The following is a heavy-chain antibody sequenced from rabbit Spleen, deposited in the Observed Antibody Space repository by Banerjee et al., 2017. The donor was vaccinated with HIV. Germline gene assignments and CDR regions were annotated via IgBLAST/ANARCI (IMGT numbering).Heavy chain of an antibody. CDR2: IEGGSSTFS. V-gene: IGHV1S45*01. CDR3: ARDSGSSFSSYGMDL. J-gene: IGHJ6*01. D-gene: IGHD8-1*01. Sequence: QEQLVESGGGLVQPEGSLTLTCTASGFSFNSGDDMCWVRQAPGKGLEWVACIEGGSSTFSYFANWAKGRFTCSKTSSTTVTLQMTSLTAADTATYFCARDSGSSFSSYGMDLWGPDPRHRL. CDR1: GFSFNSGDD.